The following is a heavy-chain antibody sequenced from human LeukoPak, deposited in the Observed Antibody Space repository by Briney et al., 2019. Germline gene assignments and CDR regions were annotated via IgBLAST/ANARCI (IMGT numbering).Heavy chain of an antibody. CDR3: ARVRQYYYYMDV. CDR1: GYTFTGYY. J-gene: IGHJ6*03. V-gene: IGHV1-2*02. Sequence: ASVKVSCKASGYTFTGYYMHWVRQAPGQGLEWMGWINPKSGGTNYAQKFQGRVTMTRDTSISTAYMELSRLRSDDTAVYYCARVRQYYYYMDVWGKGTTVTVSS. CDR2: INPKSGGT.